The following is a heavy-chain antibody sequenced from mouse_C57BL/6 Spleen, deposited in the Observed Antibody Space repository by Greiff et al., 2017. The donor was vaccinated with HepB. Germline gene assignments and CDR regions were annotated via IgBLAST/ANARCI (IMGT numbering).Heavy chain of an antibody. CDR3: ARGGLYYGSSYQDYFDY. V-gene: IGHV5-16*01. CDR2: INYDGSST. J-gene: IGHJ2*01. CDR1: GFTFSDYY. D-gene: IGHD1-1*01. Sequence: DVKLVESEGGLVQPGSSMKLSCTASGFTFSDYYMAWVRQVPEKGLEWVANINYDGSSTYYLDSLKSRFIISRDNAKNILYLQMSSLKSEDTATYYCARGGLYYGSSYQDYFDYWGQGTTLTVSS.